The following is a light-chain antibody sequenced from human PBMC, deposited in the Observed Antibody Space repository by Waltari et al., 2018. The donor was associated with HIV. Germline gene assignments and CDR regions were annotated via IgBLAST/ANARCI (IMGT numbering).Light chain of an antibody. CDR2: GAS. Sequence: DIQLIQSPTSLSASVGDRVTLTCRASQTISQFLNWYHQKGGRAPRLLIYGASTLQSGVPERFSGSASGTDFTLTISSLQPEDYGTYFCQQSFSSSYTFGQGTKLEIK. J-gene: IGKJ2*01. V-gene: IGKV1-39*01. CDR3: QQSFSSSYT. CDR1: QTISQF.